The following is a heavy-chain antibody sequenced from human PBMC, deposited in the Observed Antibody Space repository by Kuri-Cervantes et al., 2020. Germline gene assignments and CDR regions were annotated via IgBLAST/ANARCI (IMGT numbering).Heavy chain of an antibody. CDR2: ISYDGSNK. CDR3: ARAVVDSGSYYLHYYYGMDV. J-gene: IGHJ6*02. CDR1: GFTFSSYA. Sequence: GGSLRLSCAASGFTFSSYAMHWVRQAPGKGLEWVAVISYDGSNKYYADSVKGRFTISRDNSKNTLYLQMNSLRAEDTAVYYCARAVVDSGSYYLHYYYGMDVWGQGTTVTVSS. V-gene: IGHV3-30-3*01. D-gene: IGHD1-26*01.